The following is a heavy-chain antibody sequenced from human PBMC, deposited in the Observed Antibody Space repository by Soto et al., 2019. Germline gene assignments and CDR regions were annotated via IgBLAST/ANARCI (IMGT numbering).Heavy chain of an antibody. V-gene: IGHV4-31*03. J-gene: IGHJ5*02. CDR2: IYDNRNT. CDR3: ATCSIVVMPAAGFDP. CDR1: GGSISSGGYY. D-gene: IGHD2-2*01. Sequence: SETLSLTCTVSGGSISSGGYYWSWMRQHPGRGLEWVGYIYDNRNTYYNPSPQSRGIVSVDTYTNQISLPLRTGPAADPAAYYCATCSIVVMPAAGFDPWGQGTLVTVSS.